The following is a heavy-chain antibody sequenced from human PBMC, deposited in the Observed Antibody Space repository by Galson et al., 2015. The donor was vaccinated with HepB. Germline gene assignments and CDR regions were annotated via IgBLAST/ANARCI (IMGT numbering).Heavy chain of an antibody. D-gene: IGHD2-15*01. V-gene: IGHV4-39*01. CDR1: GGSISSSGYS. CDR3: ARQKVVVVAATNFDY. CDR2: IYYSGST. Sequence: ETLSLTCTVSGGSISSSGYSWGWIRQPPGKGLEWIGSIYYSGSTYYDPSLKSRVTISVDRSKDQFSLKLSSVTAADTAVYYCARQKVVVVAATNFDYWGQGTLVTVSS. J-gene: IGHJ4*02.